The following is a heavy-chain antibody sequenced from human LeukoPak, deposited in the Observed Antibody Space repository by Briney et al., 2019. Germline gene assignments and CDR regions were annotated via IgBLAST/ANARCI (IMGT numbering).Heavy chain of an antibody. D-gene: IGHD1-26*01. V-gene: IGHV3-23*01. J-gene: IGHJ4*02. Sequence: PGGSLRLSCTASGFTFGDNAMTWVRQAPGKGLEWLSATGRSAEYMYVADSVNGRFTVSRDNSKNRLDLQMNGLRAEDTAIYYCVKELKVGETTVGFGHWGQGTLVTVSS. CDR1: GFTFGDNA. CDR3: VKELKVGETTVGFGH. CDR2: TGRSAEYM.